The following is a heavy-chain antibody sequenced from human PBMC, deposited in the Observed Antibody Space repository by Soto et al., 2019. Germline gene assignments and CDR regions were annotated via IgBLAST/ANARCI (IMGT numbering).Heavy chain of an antibody. CDR1: GFTFSSYA. J-gene: IGHJ6*02. CDR2: ISYDGSNK. V-gene: IGHV3-30-3*01. Sequence: VQLVESGGGVVQPGRSLRLSCAASGFTFSSYAMHWVRQAPGKGLEWVAVISYDGSNKYYADSVKGRFTISRDNSKNTLYLQMNSLRAEDTAVYYCARAEGGDDKRGDYYYGMDVWGQGTTVTVSS. D-gene: IGHD4-17*01. CDR3: ARAEGGDDKRGDYYYGMDV.